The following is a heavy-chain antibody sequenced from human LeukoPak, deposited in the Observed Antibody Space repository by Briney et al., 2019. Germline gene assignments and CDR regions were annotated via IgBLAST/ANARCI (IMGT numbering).Heavy chain of an antibody. Sequence: GGSQRLSCAASGFTLSTYAMIWVRQAPGKGLEWVSGISGSGDTTDYADSVKGRFTVSRDNSKNTLYLQMNSLRVEDTAVYYCAIATLIMLRGLLFDYRGQGTLVTVSS. CDR1: GFTLSTYA. CDR3: AIATLIMLRGLLFDY. J-gene: IGHJ4*02. V-gene: IGHV3-23*01. D-gene: IGHD3-10*01. CDR2: ISGSGDTT.